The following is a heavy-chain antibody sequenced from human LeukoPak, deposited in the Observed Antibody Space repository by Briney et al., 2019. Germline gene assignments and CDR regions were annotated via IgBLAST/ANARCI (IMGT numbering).Heavy chain of an antibody. J-gene: IGHJ4*02. CDR2: IIPIFGTA. D-gene: IGHD4-17*01. Sequence: TVKVSCKASGGTFSSYAISWVRQAPGQGLEWMGRIIPIFGTANYAQKFQGRVTITTDESTSTAYMELSSLRSEDTAVYYCARGYGDYEPYYFDYWGQGTLVTVSS. CDR3: ARGYGDYEPYYFDY. CDR1: GGTFSSYA. V-gene: IGHV1-69*05.